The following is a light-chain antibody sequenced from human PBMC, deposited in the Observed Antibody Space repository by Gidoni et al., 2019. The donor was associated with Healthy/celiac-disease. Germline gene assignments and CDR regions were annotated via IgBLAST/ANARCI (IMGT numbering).Light chain of an antibody. CDR1: QSISSY. CDR2: AAS. J-gene: IGKJ4*01. V-gene: IGKV1-39*01. Sequence: IQMTQSPSSLSASVGDRLTITCRASQSISSYLNWYQQKPGKAPKLLIYAASSLQSGVSSMFSGSGSGKDFTLTISSLQHEDFATYYCQQSYSTPTFGGGTKVEIK. CDR3: QQSYSTPT.